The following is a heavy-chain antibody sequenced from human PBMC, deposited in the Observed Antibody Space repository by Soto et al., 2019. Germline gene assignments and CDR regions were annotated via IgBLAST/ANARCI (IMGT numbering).Heavy chain of an antibody. V-gene: IGHV3-74*01. J-gene: IGHJ4*02. Sequence: EVQLVESGGGLVQPGVSLRLSCAASGFTFSIYWMHWVRQAPGKGLVWVSRINSDGSSTSYADSVKGRFTISRDNAKNTLYLQTTSLRAEDTAVYYCAVAVAGPTAIGYWGQGTLVTVSS. CDR1: GFTFSIYW. CDR3: AVAVAGPTAIGY. CDR2: INSDGSST. D-gene: IGHD6-19*01.